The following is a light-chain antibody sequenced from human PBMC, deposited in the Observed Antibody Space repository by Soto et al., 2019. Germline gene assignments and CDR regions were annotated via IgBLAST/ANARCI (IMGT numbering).Light chain of an antibody. Sequence: QAVVTQPPSASQTPGQRVTISCSGRRSNVGRNSVSWYQHVPGTAPKLLIYSHDQRPSGVPDRISASRSGTAASLAISGLRSEDEAFYCCAAWDDSLNAWVFGGGTKLTVL. CDR1: RSNVGRNS. CDR2: SHD. CDR3: AAWDDSLNAWV. V-gene: IGLV1-44*01. J-gene: IGLJ3*02.